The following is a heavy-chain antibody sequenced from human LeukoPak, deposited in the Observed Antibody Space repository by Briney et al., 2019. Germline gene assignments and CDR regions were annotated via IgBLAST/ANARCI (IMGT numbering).Heavy chain of an antibody. V-gene: IGHV1-46*01. CDR2: INPLGASI. Sequence: ASVKVSCKASGYTFTSYYMHWVRQAPGRGFEWMGIINPLGASISYAQKFQGRVTMTSDTSTSTVSMELSSLRSEDTAVYYCARTIAAAGEYYFDYWGQGTLVTVSS. D-gene: IGHD6-13*01. CDR3: ARTIAAAGEYYFDY. CDR1: GYTFTSYY. J-gene: IGHJ4*02.